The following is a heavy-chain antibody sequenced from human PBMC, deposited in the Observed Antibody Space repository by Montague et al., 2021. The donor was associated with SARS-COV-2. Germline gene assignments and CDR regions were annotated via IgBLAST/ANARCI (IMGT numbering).Heavy chain of an antibody. CDR2: MYYSGST. J-gene: IGHJ6*02. V-gene: IGHV4-39*07. Sequence: SETLSLTCTVSGGSISSSSYYWGWIRQPPGKRLEWIGNMYYSGSTYYNPSLKSRVTISIDTSKNQFSLKLSSVTAADTAVYYCARDVIVLPGVTEGMDAWGQGTTVTVSS. CDR3: ARDVIVLPGVTEGMDA. CDR1: GGSISSSSYY. D-gene: IGHD2-21*01.